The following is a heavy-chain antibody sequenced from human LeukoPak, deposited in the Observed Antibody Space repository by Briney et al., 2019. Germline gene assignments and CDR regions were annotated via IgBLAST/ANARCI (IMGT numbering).Heavy chain of an antibody. Sequence: ASVKVSSKASGYTFTGYYMHWVRQAPGQGLEWMGWINPNSGGTNYAQKFQGRVTMTRDTSISTAYMELSRLRSDDTAVYYCARDFARTTGNWIYYYYYGMDVWGQGTTVTVSS. D-gene: IGHD1-1*01. J-gene: IGHJ6*02. CDR1: GYTFTGYY. V-gene: IGHV1-2*02. CDR2: INPNSGGT. CDR3: ARDFARTTGNWIYYYYYGMDV.